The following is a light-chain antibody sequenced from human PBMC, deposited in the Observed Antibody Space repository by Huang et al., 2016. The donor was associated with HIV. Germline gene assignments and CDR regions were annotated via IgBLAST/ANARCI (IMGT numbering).Light chain of an antibody. Sequence: IQLTQSPSSLSASVGDRVTITCRASEGISRYLAWYQQKSGKAPKFLIYAASTLQSGVPSRFSGSGSGTDFNLNISSLQPEDFATYYCQQLNDYPWTFGQGTKVEIK. J-gene: IGKJ1*01. CDR2: AAS. CDR3: QQLNDYPWT. CDR1: EGISRY. V-gene: IGKV1-9*01.